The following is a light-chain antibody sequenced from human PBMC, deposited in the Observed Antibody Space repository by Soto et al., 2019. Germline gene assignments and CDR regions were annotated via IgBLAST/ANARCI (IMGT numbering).Light chain of an antibody. CDR1: QSISSY. CDR2: AAY. V-gene: IGKV1-39*01. Sequence: DIQMTQSPSSLSASVGDRVTITCRASQSISSYLNWYQQKPGKAPKVLIYAAYSLQSGVPSRFSGSGSGTDFTLTIRSLQPEDFATYYCQQSYSTPWTFGQGTKVDIK. CDR3: QQSYSTPWT. J-gene: IGKJ1*01.